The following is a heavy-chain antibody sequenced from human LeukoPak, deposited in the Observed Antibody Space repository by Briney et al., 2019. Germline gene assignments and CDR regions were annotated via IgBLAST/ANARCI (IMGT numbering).Heavy chain of an antibody. D-gene: IGHD3-16*01. CDR1: GGSIGSYY. Sequence: KPSETLSLTCTVSGGSIGSYYWSWIRQPPGKGLEWIGYIYYSGSTNYTPSLKSRVTISVDTSKNQYSLKLSSVTAADTAVYYCARITEYYFDYWGQGTLVTVSS. CDR3: ARITEYYFDY. CDR2: IYYSGST. J-gene: IGHJ4*02. V-gene: IGHV4-59*01.